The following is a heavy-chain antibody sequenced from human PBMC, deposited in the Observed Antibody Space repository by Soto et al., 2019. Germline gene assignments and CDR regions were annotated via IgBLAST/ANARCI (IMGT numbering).Heavy chain of an antibody. CDR3: ASPSDGVAKWDYYYYGMDV. CDR2: IYYSGST. D-gene: IGHD3-3*01. Sequence: QLQLQESGPGLVKPSETLSLTCTVSGGSISSSSYYWGWIRQPPGKGLEWIGSIYYSGSTYYNPSLKNRVTISVDTSKNQFSLKLSSVTAADTAVYYCASPSDGVAKWDYYYYGMDVWGQGTTVTVSS. V-gene: IGHV4-39*01. CDR1: GGSISSSSYY. J-gene: IGHJ6*02.